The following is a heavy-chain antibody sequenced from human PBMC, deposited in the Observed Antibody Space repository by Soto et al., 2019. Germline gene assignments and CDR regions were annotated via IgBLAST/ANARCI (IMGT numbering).Heavy chain of an antibody. CDR1: GGTFSSYA. CDR3: ARAWHSGSYYVSPWSVAMGWFDP. CDR2: IIPIFGTA. D-gene: IGHD1-26*01. Sequence: QVQLVQSGAEVKKPGSSVKVSCKASGGTFSSYAISWVRQAPGQGLEWMGGIIPIFGTANYAQKFQGRVTITADKSTSTAYMELSSLRSEDTAVYYCARAWHSGSYYVSPWSVAMGWFDPWGQGTLVTVSS. V-gene: IGHV1-69*06. J-gene: IGHJ5*02.